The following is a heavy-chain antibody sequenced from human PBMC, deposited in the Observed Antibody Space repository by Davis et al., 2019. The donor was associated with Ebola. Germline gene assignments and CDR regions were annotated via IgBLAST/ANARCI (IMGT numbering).Heavy chain of an antibody. V-gene: IGHV3-23*01. Sequence: GESLISCVVSGFSLRPYAMNWVRQAPGKGLEWVSTVTSAEDTFYADSVKGRFTVSRDNFRNTLYLQMDSLRGEDTAFYYCAQGTFVKTYRRGRVVAAEYFQNWGQGILVTVSS. CDR1: GFSLRPYA. CDR3: AQGTFVKTYRRGRVVAAEYFQN. J-gene: IGHJ1*01. D-gene: IGHD6-19*01. CDR2: VTSAEDT.